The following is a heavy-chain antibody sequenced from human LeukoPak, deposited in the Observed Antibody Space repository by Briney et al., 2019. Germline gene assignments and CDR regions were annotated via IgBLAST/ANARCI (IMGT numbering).Heavy chain of an antibody. CDR2: ISSSSSYR. Sequence: AGSLRLSCAASGFTFSSYSMNWVRHAPGKGLEWVSSISSSSSYRYYADSVKGRFTISRDNAKNSLYLQMNSLRAEDMAVYYCARVSGGIAAAPRSFDPWGQGTLVTVSS. CDR3: ARVSGGIAAAPRSFDP. CDR1: GFTFSSYS. D-gene: IGHD6-13*01. V-gene: IGHV3-21*01. J-gene: IGHJ5*02.